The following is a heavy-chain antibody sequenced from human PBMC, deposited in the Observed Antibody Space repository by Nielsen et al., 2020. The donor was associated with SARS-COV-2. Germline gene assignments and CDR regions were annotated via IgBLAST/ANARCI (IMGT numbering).Heavy chain of an antibody. V-gene: IGHV5-10-1*04. CDR3: ARYSPVNQGDSSGSHGHYYFDY. J-gene: IGHJ4*02. CDR2: IDPSDSYT. D-gene: IGHD6-19*01. Sequence: VRQMPGKGLEWMGRIDPSDSYTNYSPSFQGQVTISADKSISTAYLQWSSLKASDTAMYYCARYSPVNQGDSSGSHGHYYFDYWGQGTLVTVSS.